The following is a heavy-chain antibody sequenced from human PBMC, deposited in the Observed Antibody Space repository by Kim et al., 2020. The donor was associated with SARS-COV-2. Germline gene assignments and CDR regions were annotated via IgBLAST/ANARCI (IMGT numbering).Heavy chain of an antibody. J-gene: IGHJ6*01. CDR2: ISYDGSDK. CDR3: ARDRDIVVVVAATLTPPGGMDG. Sequence: GGSLRLSCAASGFTFSSYSMHWVRQAPGKGLEWVAVISYDGSDKYYADSVKGRFTISRDNSKNTLYLQMNSLRAEDTAVYYCARDRDIVVVVAATLTPPGGMDGWGQGTTVTVSS. CDR1: GFTFSSYS. V-gene: IGHV3-30*04. D-gene: IGHD2-15*01.